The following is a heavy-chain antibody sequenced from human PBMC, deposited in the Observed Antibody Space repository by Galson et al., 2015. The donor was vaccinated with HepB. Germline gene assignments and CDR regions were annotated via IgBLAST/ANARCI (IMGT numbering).Heavy chain of an antibody. V-gene: IGHV3-15*07. D-gene: IGHD6-6*01. CDR2: IKSKTDGGTT. Sequence: SLRLSCAASGFTFSNAWMNWVRQAPGKGLEWVGRIKSKTDGGTTDYAAPVKGRFTISRDDSKNTLYLQMNSLKTEDTAVYYCTTDPITYVPARYYYYMDVWGKGTTVTVSS. J-gene: IGHJ6*03. CDR3: TTDPITYVPARYYYYMDV. CDR1: GFTFSNAW.